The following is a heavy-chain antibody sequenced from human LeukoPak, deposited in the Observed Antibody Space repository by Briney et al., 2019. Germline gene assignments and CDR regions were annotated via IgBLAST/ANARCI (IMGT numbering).Heavy chain of an antibody. CDR1: GFTFSSYW. J-gene: IGHJ6*03. V-gene: IGHV3-7*01. Sequence: GGSLRLSCAASGFTFSSYWMSWVRQAPGKGLEWVANIKQDGSEKYYVDSVKGRFTISRDNAKNSLYLQMNSLRAEDTAVYYCARVFTVTHYYYYYMDVWGKGTTVTVSS. CDR3: ARVFTVTHYYYYYMDV. CDR2: IKQDGSEK. D-gene: IGHD4-17*01.